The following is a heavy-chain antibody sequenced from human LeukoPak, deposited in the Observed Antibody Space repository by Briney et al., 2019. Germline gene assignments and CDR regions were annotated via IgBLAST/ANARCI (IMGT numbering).Heavy chain of an antibody. Sequence: SETLSRTCTVSGGSISSYYWTWIPQPAGQGLEWIGRIFTSGNTKYNPSLQSRLTMSIDTSTNQFSMKLSSVTAADTAVYYCASHVIGGAYSWGQGALVTVSS. CDR1: GGSISSYY. D-gene: IGHD3-16*02. CDR2: IFTSGNT. J-gene: IGHJ4*02. CDR3: ASHVIGGAYS. V-gene: IGHV4-4*07.